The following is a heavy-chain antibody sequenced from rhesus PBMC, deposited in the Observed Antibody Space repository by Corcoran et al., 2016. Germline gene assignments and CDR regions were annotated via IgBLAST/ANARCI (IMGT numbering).Heavy chain of an antibody. CDR2: ITYSGST. V-gene: IGHV4-122*02. Sequence: QVQLPESGPGLVKPSETLSLTCAVSGGSISTGYHYLCWFRQPPGKGLEWIGYITYSGSTSYNPSLKSRVTISRDTSKNQFSLKLSSVTAADTAVYYCARADLGAEYFEFWGQGALVTVSS. CDR1: GGSISTGYHY. J-gene: IGHJ1*01. CDR3: ARADLGAEYFEF.